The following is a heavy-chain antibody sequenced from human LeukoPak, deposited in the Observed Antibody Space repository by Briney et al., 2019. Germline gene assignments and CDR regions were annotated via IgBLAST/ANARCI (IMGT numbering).Heavy chain of an antibody. Sequence: ETESLTCTVSGGSISSYYWSWIRQPPGKGLEWIGYIYYSGSTNYNPSLKSRVTISVDTSKNQFSLKLSSVTAADTAVYYCARQGAGVPFDYWGRGTLGTVSS. CDR3: ARQGAGVPFDY. D-gene: IGHD3-10*01. J-gene: IGHJ4*02. CDR1: GGSISSYY. CDR2: IYYSGST. V-gene: IGHV4-59*08.